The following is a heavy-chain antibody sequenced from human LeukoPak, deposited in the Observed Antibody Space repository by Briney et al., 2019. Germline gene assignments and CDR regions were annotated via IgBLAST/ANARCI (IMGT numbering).Heavy chain of an antibody. CDR2: IYYRGTT. CDR1: GGSISNHF. V-gene: IGHV4-59*11. D-gene: IGHD6-13*01. Sequence: PSETLSLTCTVSGGSISNHFWSWIRQPPGKGLEWIGYIYYRGTTNYNPSLKSRVTISLGTSNNQISLKLSSVTAADTAVYYCARGGGSSWYTAAFDIWGQGTMVTVSS. CDR3: ARGGGSSWYTAAFDI. J-gene: IGHJ3*02.